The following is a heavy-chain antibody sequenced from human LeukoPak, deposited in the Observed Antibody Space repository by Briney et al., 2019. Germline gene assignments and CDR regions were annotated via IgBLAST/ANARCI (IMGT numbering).Heavy chain of an antibody. D-gene: IGHD7-27*01. J-gene: IGHJ4*02. CDR2: IGNDGRDQ. V-gene: IGHV3-30*02. Sequence: GGSLRLSCAASGFTFSGHAMHWVRQPPGVGLEWVAIIGNDGRDQHYSDSAKGRFTISRDNSKNTLFLQLNSLRPEDTALYLCARDLMWGFDYWGQGTLVTVSS. CDR3: ARDLMWGFDY. CDR1: GFTFSGHA.